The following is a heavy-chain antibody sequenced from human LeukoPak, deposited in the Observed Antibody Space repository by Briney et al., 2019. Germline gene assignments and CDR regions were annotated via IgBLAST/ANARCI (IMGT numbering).Heavy chain of an antibody. D-gene: IGHD3-22*01. J-gene: IGHJ3*02. V-gene: IGHV3-23*01. CDR2: ISDTGRLS. CDR3: AREAYDSSGYYYAFDI. Sequence: GGSLRLSCAASGFTFSSSAMSWVRQAPGKGLEWVAAISDTGRLSYCADSVNGRFTISRDNSKNTLSLQMNSLRAEDTAVYYCAREAYDSSGYYYAFDIWGQGTMVTVSS. CDR1: GFTFSSSA.